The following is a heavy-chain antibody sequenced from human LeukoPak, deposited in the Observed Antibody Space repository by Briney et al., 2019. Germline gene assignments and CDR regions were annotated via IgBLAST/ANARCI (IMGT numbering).Heavy chain of an antibody. Sequence: GGSLRLSCAASGFTFSSYWMSWVRQAPGKGLEWVANIKQDGSEKYNVDSVKGRFTISRDNAKNSLYLQMNSLRAEDTAVYYCARDHNRTYCGGDCYPDYWGQGTLVTVSS. CDR2: IKQDGSEK. CDR3: ARDHNRTYCGGDCYPDY. J-gene: IGHJ4*02. V-gene: IGHV3-7*03. CDR1: GFTFSSYW. D-gene: IGHD2-21*02.